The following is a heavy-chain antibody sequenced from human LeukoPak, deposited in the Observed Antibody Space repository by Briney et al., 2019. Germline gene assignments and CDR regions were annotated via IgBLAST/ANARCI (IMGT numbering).Heavy chain of an antibody. D-gene: IGHD6-13*01. J-gene: IGHJ4*02. CDR1: GFTVSDNY. CDR3: ARDAPQVPAAGVLAS. Sequence: GGSLRLSCAASGFTVSDNYMSWVRQAPGKGLEWVSVMYSRGDTYYAKSVKGRFTFSRDISKNTLYLQMNGLRTEDTAMYYCARDAPQVPAAGVLASRGEGTLVIVSS. CDR2: MYSRGDT. V-gene: IGHV3-53*01.